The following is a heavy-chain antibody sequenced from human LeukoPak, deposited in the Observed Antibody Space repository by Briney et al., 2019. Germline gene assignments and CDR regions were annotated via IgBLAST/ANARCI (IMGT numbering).Heavy chain of an antibody. Sequence: SETLSLTCAVSGYSISNGDYWGWIRQPPGKGLEWIGSIYDSGSTYYNPSLKSRVTISADTSKNQFSLKLSSVTAADTAFYYCARKYSSGTYLFGGGGQGTLLTVSS. CDR1: GYSISNGDY. CDR2: IYDSGST. J-gene: IGHJ4*02. D-gene: IGHD6-25*01. V-gene: IGHV4-38-2*01. CDR3: ARKYSSGTYLFGG.